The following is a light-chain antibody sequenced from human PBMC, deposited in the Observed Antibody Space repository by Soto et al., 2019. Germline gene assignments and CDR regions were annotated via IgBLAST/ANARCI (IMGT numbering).Light chain of an antibody. CDR2: GAS. CDR3: QQYGTSPIT. V-gene: IGKV3-20*01. CDR1: QSVSSN. J-gene: IGKJ5*01. Sequence: EIVMTQSPATLSVSPGERATLSCRASQSVSSNLAWYQQKPGQAPRLLIYGASTRATGIPDRFSGSGSGTAFTLTITRLEPEDFAVYYCQQYGTSPITFGRGTRLEIK.